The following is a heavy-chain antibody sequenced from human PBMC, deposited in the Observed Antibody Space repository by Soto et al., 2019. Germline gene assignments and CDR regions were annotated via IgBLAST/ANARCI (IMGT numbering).Heavy chain of an antibody. CDR1: GFTFSTYT. J-gene: IGHJ3*02. CDR2: ISNDGTNK. V-gene: IGHV3-30-3*01. CDR3: ARENPGAGYAFDI. D-gene: IGHD6-19*01. Sequence: PGGSLRLSCAASGFTFSTYTMHWVRQAPGKGLEWVAVISNDGTNKYYADSVEGRFTISRDNSKNTLYLQMNSLRAEDTALYYCARENPGAGYAFDIWGQTTTVTVSS.